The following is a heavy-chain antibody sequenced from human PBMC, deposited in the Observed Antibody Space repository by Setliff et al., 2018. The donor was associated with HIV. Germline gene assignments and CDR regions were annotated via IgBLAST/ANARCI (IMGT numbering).Heavy chain of an antibody. CDR1: GYTISTSG. CDR3: ARVQHAVVYSFEWFLMDF. Sequence: ASVKVSCKASGYTISTSGISWVRQAPGQGLEWMGWISINNGNSNYGQQFQGRVTMTTDTSTNTAYMELRSLRSDDTAVYYCARVQHAVVYSFEWFLMDFWGQGTLVPVTS. J-gene: IGHJ4*02. D-gene: IGHD3-3*01. V-gene: IGHV1-18*01. CDR2: ISINNGNS.